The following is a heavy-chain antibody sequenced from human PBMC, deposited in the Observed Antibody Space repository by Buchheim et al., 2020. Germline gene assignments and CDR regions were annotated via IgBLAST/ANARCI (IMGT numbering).Heavy chain of an antibody. CDR1: GGSFSGYY. CDR2: INHSGST. CDR3: ARGRSVQHIVVVGITFDP. Sequence: QVQLQQWGAGLLKPSETLSLTCAVYGGSFSGYYWSWIRQPPGKGLEWIGEINHSGSTNYNPSLKSRVTISVDTSKNQFSLKLSSVTAADTAVYYCARGRSVQHIVVVGITFDPWGQGTL. J-gene: IGHJ5*02. V-gene: IGHV4-34*01. D-gene: IGHD2-2*01.